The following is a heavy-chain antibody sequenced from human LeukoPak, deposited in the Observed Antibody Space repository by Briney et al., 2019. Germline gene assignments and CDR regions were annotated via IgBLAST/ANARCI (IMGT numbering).Heavy chain of an antibody. J-gene: IGHJ4*02. CDR3: ARGTVPRPHDY. CDR1: GGSFSGYY. Sequence: SETLSLTCAVYGGSFSGYYWSWIRQPPGKGLEWIGEINHSGSTNYNPSLKSRVTISLGTSKNHFSLKLSSVTAADTAVYCCARGTVPRPHDYWGQGTLVTVSS. D-gene: IGHD2-2*01. CDR2: INHSGST. V-gene: IGHV4-34*01.